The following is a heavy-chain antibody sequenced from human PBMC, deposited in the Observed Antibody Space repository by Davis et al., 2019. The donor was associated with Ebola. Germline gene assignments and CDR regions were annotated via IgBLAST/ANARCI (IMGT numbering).Heavy chain of an antibody. V-gene: IGHV4-59*01. Sequence: PSETLSLTCTVSGGSISSYYWSWIRQPPGKGLEWIGYIYYSGSTNYNPSLKSRVTISVDTSKNQFSLKLSSVTAAGTAVYYCAADSSGWYNVFDYWGQGTLVTVSS. D-gene: IGHD6-19*01. CDR1: GGSISSYY. CDR2: IYYSGST. CDR3: AADSSGWYNVFDY. J-gene: IGHJ4*02.